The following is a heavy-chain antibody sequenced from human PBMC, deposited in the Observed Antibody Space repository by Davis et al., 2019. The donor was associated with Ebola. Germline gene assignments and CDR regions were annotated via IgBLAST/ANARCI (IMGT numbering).Heavy chain of an antibody. CDR3: AKGGSGWPSDYSYGLGV. CDR2: ITSKGGTT. J-gene: IGHJ6*04. CDR1: GFTFSSYA. Sequence: GGSLRLSCAVSGFTFSSYAMTWASQVPGKALEWVSAITSKGGTTSYADSLKGRFTISRDNSKNTLYLQMNSLRVDDTAVYYCAKGGSGWPSDYSYGLGVWGKGTTVTVSS. D-gene: IGHD6-19*01. V-gene: IGHV3-23*01.